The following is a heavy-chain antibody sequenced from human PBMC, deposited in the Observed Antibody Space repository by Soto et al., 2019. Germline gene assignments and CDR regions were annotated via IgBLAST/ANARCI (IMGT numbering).Heavy chain of an antibody. D-gene: IGHD5-12*01. V-gene: IGHV1-69*14. Sequence: QVQLVQSGAEVRQPASSVKVSCKTSGATFSSYAITWVRQAPGQGLEWMGGIVPTVDTSTYAQKFQGRVTITADKFTNTVYIALSSLRSDDTAVYYCVRVVAIPGYPDNWGQGTLVTVSS. J-gene: IGHJ4*02. CDR1: GATFSSYA. CDR2: IVPTVDTS. CDR3: VRVVAIPGYPDN.